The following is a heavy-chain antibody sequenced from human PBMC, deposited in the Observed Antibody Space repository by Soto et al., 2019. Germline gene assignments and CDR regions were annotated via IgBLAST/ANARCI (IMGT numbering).Heavy chain of an antibody. D-gene: IGHD5-12*01. CDR2: IIPIFPTP. Sequence: QVQLVQSGGEVKKPGSSVTVSCKASGGPFGNSAISWVRQAPGQGLEWMGGIIPIFPTPAYGQKFQGRVTITADESTRTAYMELTIARSEDTAVYYWARDKARLQLGGNYYYGMDVWGQGTTVTVSS. CDR1: GGPFGNSA. V-gene: IGHV1-69*12. J-gene: IGHJ6*02. CDR3: ARDKARLQLGGNYYYGMDV.